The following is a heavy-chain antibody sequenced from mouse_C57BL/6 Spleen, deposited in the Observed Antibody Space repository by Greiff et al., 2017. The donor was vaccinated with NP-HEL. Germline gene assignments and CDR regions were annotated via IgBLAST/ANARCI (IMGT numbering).Heavy chain of an antibody. CDR1: GYTFTSYW. Sequence: QVQLKQPGAELVRPGSSVKLSCKASGYTFTSYWMHWVKQRPIQGLEWIGNIDPSDSETHYIQKFKDKATLTVDKSSSTAYMQLSSLTSEDSAVYYCARSSTTVVNWYFDVWGTGTTVTVSS. J-gene: IGHJ1*03. CDR2: IDPSDSET. D-gene: IGHD1-1*01. CDR3: ARSSTTVVNWYFDV. V-gene: IGHV1-52*01.